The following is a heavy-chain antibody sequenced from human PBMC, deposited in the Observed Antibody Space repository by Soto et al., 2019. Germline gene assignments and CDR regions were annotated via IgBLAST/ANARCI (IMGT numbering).Heavy chain of an antibody. V-gene: IGHV4-39*01. CDR2: IYHSGST. Sequence: QLQLQESGPGLVKPSETLSLTCTVSGGSISSSSYYWGWIRQPPGKGLELIGTIYHSGSTYYKPSLKSRVTISVDTSKNQFSLKLNSVTAADTAIYYCAREMGGSIDYWGQGTLVTVSS. CDR1: GGSISSSSYY. J-gene: IGHJ4*02. D-gene: IGHD1-26*01. CDR3: AREMGGSIDY.